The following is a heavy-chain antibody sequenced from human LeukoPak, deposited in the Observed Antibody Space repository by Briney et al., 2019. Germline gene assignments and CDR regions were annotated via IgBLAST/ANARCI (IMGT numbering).Heavy chain of an antibody. D-gene: IGHD3-9*01. V-gene: IGHV1-8*03. Sequence: ASVKVSCKASGYTFTSYDINWVRQATGQGLEWMGWMNPNSGNTGYAQKFQGRVTITRNTSISTAYMELSSLRSEDTAVYYCARGLRLRYFDWLLYYWGQGTLVTVSS. CDR3: ARGLRLRYFDWLLYY. J-gene: IGHJ4*02. CDR1: GYTFTSYD. CDR2: MNPNSGNT.